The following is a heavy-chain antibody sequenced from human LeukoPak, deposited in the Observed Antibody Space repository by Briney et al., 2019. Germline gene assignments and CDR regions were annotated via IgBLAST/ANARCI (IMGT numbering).Heavy chain of an antibody. CDR2: VGAIGSSTI. CDR1: GFTFSSYS. CDR3: ARDLHYAFDI. V-gene: IGHV3-48*01. Sequence: GGSLRLSCAASGFTFSSYSMNWVRQAPGKGLEWVSYVGAIGSSTISYVDYVMGRFTISRDNAKNSVFLQMNSLRAEDTAVYYCARDLHYAFDIWGQGTMVTVSS. J-gene: IGHJ3*02.